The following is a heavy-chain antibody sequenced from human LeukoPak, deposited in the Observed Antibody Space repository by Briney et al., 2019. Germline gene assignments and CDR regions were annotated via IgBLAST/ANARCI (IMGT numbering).Heavy chain of an antibody. J-gene: IGHJ4*02. CDR1: GGSINNYY. CDR3: ARVGENYYGGRIFDY. CDR2: IYYSGFT. V-gene: IGHV4-59*12. Sequence: SETLSLTCTVSGGSINNYYWSWIRQPPGKGMEDIGHIYYSGFTNYNPSLKSRVTMSVDTSKNQFSLKLKSVTAADTAVYYCARVGENYYGGRIFDYWGQGTLVTVSS. D-gene: IGHD3-10*01.